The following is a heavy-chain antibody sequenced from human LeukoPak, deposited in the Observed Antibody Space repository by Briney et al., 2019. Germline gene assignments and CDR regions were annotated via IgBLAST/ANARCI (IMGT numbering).Heavy chain of an antibody. J-gene: IGHJ4*02. CDR1: GGSISSGDYY. Sequence: PSETLSLTCTFSGGSISSGDYYWSWIRQPPGKGLEWIGYIYYSGSTYYNPSLKSRVTISVDTSKNQFSLKLSSVTAADTAVYYCARGRRGSRLYYDFWSGYPHDYWGQGTLVTVSS. V-gene: IGHV4-30-4*08. CDR2: IYYSGST. D-gene: IGHD3-3*01. CDR3: ARGRRGSRLYYDFWSGYPHDY.